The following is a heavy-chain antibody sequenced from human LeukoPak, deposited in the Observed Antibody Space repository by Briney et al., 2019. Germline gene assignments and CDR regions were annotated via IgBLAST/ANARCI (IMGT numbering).Heavy chain of an antibody. CDR1: GYTFTSSY. CDR3: ARGPRYGESGYDLGPY. D-gene: IGHD5-12*01. Sequence: ASVKVSCKASGYTFTSSYIHWMRQAPGQGLEWVGWINPNSGGSHYARRFQGRVTVTSDTSINTAYMELTSLTTDDTAVYYCARGPRYGESGYDLGPYWGQGTLVTVSS. CDR2: INPNSGGS. J-gene: IGHJ4*02. V-gene: IGHV1-2*02.